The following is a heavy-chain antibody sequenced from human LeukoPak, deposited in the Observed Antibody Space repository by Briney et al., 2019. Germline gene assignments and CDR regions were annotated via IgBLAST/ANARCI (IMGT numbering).Heavy chain of an antibody. CDR2: TYYRSKWYN. V-gene: IGHV6-1*01. CDR3: ARDLGDGYNVVFDY. CDR1: GDSVSSNSAA. J-gene: IGHJ4*02. Sequence: SQTLSLTCAISGDSVSSNSAAWNWIRQSPAGGLEWLGRTYYRSKWYNDYAVSVKSRITINPDTFKNQFSLQLNSVTPEDTAVYYCARDLGDGYNVVFDYWGQGTLVTVSS. D-gene: IGHD5-24*01.